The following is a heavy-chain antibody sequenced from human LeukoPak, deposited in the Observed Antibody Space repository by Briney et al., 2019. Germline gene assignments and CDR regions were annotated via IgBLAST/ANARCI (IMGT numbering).Heavy chain of an antibody. CDR2: IKQDGSEK. J-gene: IGHJ4*02. CDR3: ARMGSSSWYYFDY. V-gene: IGHV3-7*01. D-gene: IGHD6-13*01. CDR1: GFTFSSYW. Sequence: PGGSLRLSCAASGFTFSSYWMSWVRQAPGKGLEWVANIKQDGSEKYYVDSVKGRFTISRDNAKNSLYLQMNSLGAEDTAVYYCARMGSSSWYYFDYWGQGTLVTVSS.